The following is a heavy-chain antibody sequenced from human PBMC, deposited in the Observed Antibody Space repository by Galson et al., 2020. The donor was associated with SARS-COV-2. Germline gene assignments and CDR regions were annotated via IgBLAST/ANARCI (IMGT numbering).Heavy chain of an antibody. Sequence: GESLKLSCKGSGYSFTSYWIGWVRQMPGKGLEWMGIIYPGDSDTRYSPSFQGQVTISADKSISTAYLQWSSLKASDTAMYYCGTYCSSTSCHSLLDAVDIWGQGTMVTVSS. V-gene: IGHV5-51*01. D-gene: IGHD2-2*01. J-gene: IGHJ3*02. CDR3: GTYCSSTSCHSLLDAVDI. CDR2: IYPGDSDT. CDR1: GYSFTSYW.